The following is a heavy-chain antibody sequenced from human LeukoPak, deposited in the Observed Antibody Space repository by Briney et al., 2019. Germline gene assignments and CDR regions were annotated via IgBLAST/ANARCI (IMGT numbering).Heavy chain of an antibody. V-gene: IGHV3-53*01. D-gene: IGHD2-8*01. J-gene: IGHJ4*02. CDR1: GFTVSSNY. CDR3: AGGNGWLIEY. CDR2: IYSGGST. Sequence: GGSLRLSCAASGFTVSSNYMSWVRQAPGKGLEWVSVIYSGGSTYYADSVKGRFTISRDNAKNSLFLQMNSLRVDDTAVYYCAGGNGWLIEYWGQGTLVTVSS.